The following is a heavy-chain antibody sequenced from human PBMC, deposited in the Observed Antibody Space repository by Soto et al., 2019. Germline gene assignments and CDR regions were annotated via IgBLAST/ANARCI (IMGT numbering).Heavy chain of an antibody. CDR1: GSRFNIYS. J-gene: IGHJ4*02. CDR2: ITSDTNTI. Sequence: EVQLVESGGGLVQPGGSLRLSCAASGSRFNIYSMNWVRQAPGKGLEWSAYITSDTNTIKYADSVKGRFTISRDNARNLVYLQMNSLRDEDTAVYYCARSVEGHFDYWGQGTVVTVSS. V-gene: IGHV3-48*02. CDR3: ARSVEGHFDY. D-gene: IGHD6-19*01.